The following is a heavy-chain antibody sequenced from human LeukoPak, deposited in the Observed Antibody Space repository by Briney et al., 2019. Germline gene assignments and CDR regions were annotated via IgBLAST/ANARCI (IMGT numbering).Heavy chain of an antibody. D-gene: IGHD3-10*01. CDR3: ARDLFGSGKGYYYGMDV. CDR2: ISAYNGNT. CDR1: GYTLTSYG. V-gene: IGHV1-18*01. Sequence: ASVKVSCKASGYTLTSYGISWVRQAPGQGLEWMGWISAYNGNTNYAQKLQGRVTMTTDTSTSTAYMELRSLRSDDTAVYYCARDLFGSGKGYYYGMDVWGQGTTVTVSS. J-gene: IGHJ6*02.